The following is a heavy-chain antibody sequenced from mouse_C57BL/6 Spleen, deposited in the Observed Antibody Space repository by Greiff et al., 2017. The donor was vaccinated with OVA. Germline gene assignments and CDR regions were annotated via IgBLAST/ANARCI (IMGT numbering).Heavy chain of an antibody. CDR2: IRSKSNNYAT. D-gene: IGHD1-1*01. J-gene: IGHJ4*01. V-gene: IGHV10-1*01. CDR3: VRHRTYGSSYYYAMDY. Sequence: EVHLVESGGGLVQPKGSLKLSCAASGFSFNTYAMNWVRQAPGKGLEWVARIRSKSNNYATYYADSVKDRFTISRDDSESMLYLQMNNLKTEDTAMYYCVRHRTYGSSYYYAMDYWGQGTSVTVSS. CDR1: GFSFNTYA.